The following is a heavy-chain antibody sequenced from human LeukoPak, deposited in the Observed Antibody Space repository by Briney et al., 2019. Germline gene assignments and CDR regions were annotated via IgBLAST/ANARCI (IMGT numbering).Heavy chain of an antibody. CDR1: GFTFSSYA. Sequence: GGSLRLSCAASGFTFSSYATHWVRQAPGKGLEWVAVISYDGSNKYYADSVKGRFTISRDNSKNTLYLQMNSLRAKDTAVYYCARDVFEYSSSWYYFDYWGQGTLVTVSS. D-gene: IGHD6-13*01. CDR2: ISYDGSNK. J-gene: IGHJ4*02. CDR3: ARDVFEYSSSWYYFDY. V-gene: IGHV3-30-3*01.